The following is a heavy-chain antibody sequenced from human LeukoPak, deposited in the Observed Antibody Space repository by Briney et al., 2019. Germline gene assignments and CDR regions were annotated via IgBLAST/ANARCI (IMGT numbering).Heavy chain of an antibody. V-gene: IGHV4-34*01. D-gene: IGHD2-2*02. CDR3: ARASYQLLYDYYYGMDV. CDR1: GGSFSGYY. CDR2: INHSGST. Sequence: SETLSLTCAVYGGSFSGYYWSWLRQPPGKGLEWIGEINHSGSTNYNPSLKSRVTISVDTSKNQFSLKLSSVTAADTAVYYCARASYQLLYDYYYGMDVWGQGTTVTVSS. J-gene: IGHJ6*02.